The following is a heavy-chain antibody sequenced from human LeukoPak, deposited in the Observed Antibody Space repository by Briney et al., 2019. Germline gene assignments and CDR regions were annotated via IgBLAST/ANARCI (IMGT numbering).Heavy chain of an antibody. J-gene: IGHJ4*02. Sequence: TGGSLRLSCVVSGFKLCTYSMNWVRQAPGKGLEWISYISVCSSPDTIYYADSVKGRFTISRDNAKNSLYLQMNRLRAEDTAVYYCARTKVQYDRGGLYYWGQGALVTVSS. CDR2: ISVCSSPDTI. D-gene: IGHD3-22*01. CDR3: ARTKVQYDRGGLYY. CDR1: GFKLCTYS. V-gene: IGHV3-48*01.